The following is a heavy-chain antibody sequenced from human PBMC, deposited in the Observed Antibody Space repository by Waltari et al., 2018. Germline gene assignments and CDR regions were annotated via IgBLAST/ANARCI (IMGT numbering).Heavy chain of an antibody. V-gene: IGHV3-30*04. Sequence: QVQVVESGGGVVQPGRSLSLSWSASELSFSSYASHWVRQAPGKGLEWVAVISYNARNIYYVDSVKGRFTISRDNSKKMLYLQMNSLRVEDTAVYYCARDYCDRTYCHGMDVWGQGTTVTVSS. CDR3: ARDYCDRTYCHGMDV. D-gene: IGHD3-22*01. J-gene: IGHJ6*02. CDR2: ISYNARNI. CDR1: ELSFSSYA.